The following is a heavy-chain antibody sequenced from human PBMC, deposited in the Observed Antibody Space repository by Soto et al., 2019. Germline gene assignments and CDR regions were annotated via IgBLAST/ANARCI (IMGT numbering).Heavy chain of an antibody. D-gene: IGHD6-13*01. V-gene: IGHV4-30-4*02. Sequence: SETLSLTCSVSGGSFSSCDYYWSWIRQPPGKGLELIEYIYYSDSTYYNPPLTSRVTISVDTSKMQFSLKVSSVTAADTAVYYCASGTSWQLPFDYWGQGTLVTVSS. J-gene: IGHJ4*02. CDR2: IYYSDST. CDR3: ASGTSWQLPFDY. CDR1: GGSFSSCDYY.